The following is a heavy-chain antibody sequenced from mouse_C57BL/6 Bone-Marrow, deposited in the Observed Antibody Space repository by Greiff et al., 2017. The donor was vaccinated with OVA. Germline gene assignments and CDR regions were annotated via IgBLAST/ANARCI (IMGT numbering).Heavy chain of an antibody. CDR1: GFSLTSYG. J-gene: IGHJ3*01. D-gene: IGHD2-4*01. Sequence: VKLMESGPGLVQPSQSLSITCTVSGFSLTSYGVHWVRQSPGKGLEWLGVIWSGGSTDYNAAFISRLSISKDNSKSQVFFKMNSLQADDTAIYYCARKDNYDYDEGFAYWGQGTLVTVSA. V-gene: IGHV2-2*01. CDR2: IWSGGST. CDR3: ARKDNYDYDEGFAY.